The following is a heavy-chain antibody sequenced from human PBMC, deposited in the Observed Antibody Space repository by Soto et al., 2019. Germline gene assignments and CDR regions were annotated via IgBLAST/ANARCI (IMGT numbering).Heavy chain of an antibody. J-gene: IGHJ6*02. CDR2: INAGNAKT. V-gene: IGHV1-3*01. CDR3: ARSGRPVYRSGIYPFSAVPRYDYYYAMDV. Sequence: ASVKVSCKASGYIFTTYAIHWVRQAPGQRPEWMGWINAGNAKTKYSERFQGRLTITTDTSANTAYMELSSLRSEDTAVYYCARSGRPVYRSGIYPFSAVPRYDYYYAMDVWGRGTTVTVSS. CDR1: GYIFTTYA. D-gene: IGHD3-10*01.